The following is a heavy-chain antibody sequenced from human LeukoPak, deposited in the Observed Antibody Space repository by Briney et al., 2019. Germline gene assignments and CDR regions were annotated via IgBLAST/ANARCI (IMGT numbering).Heavy chain of an antibody. V-gene: IGHV4-61*02. CDR1: GGSISSGSYY. J-gene: IGHJ5*02. CDR2: IYTSGST. Sequence: PSETLSLTCTVSGGSISSGSYYWTWIRQPAGKGLEYIGRIYTSGSTSYNPSLKSRVTISVDTSKNQFSLKLSSVTAAETAVYYCARGLTIFGVVVRRGNWFDTWGQGTLVTVSS. CDR3: ARGLTIFGVVVRRGNWFDT. D-gene: IGHD3-3*01.